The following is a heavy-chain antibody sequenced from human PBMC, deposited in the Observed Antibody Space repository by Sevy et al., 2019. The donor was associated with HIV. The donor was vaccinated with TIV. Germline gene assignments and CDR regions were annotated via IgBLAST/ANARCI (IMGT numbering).Heavy chain of an antibody. J-gene: IGHJ6*02. V-gene: IGHV3-23*01. CDR2: ISGSGGST. Sequence: GGSLRLSCAASGFTFTTYAMTWVRQAPGKGLQWVSAISGSGGSTYYADSVEGRFTISRDNSKSTLYLQMNSLTPEDTAVYYCAKRYSGTMAFHYFYYGLAVWGQGTTVTGSS. CDR3: AKRYSGTMAFHYFYYGLAV. D-gene: IGHD5-12*01. CDR1: GFTFTTYA.